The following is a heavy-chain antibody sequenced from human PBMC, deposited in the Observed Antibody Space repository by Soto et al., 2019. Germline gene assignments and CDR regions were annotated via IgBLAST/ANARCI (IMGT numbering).Heavy chain of an antibody. D-gene: IGHD2-15*01. CDR3: ARALHCSGGSCYSLPRYYYYGMYF. CDR1: GGSISSGGYY. V-gene: IGHV4-31*03. CDR2: IYYSGST. J-gene: IGHJ6*02. Sequence: PSETLSLTCTVSGGSISSGGYYWSWIRQHPGKGLEWIGYIYYSGSTYYNPSLKSRVTISVDTSKNQFSLKLSSVTAADTAVYYCARALHCSGGSCYSLPRYYYYGMYFWGQRTTVTVSS.